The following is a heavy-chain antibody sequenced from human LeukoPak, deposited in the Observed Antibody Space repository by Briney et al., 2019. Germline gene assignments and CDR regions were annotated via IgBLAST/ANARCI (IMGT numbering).Heavy chain of an antibody. D-gene: IGHD2-2*01. CDR1: GGSFSGYY. CDR3: ARTSYCSSTSCWHNWFDP. J-gene: IGHJ5*02. CDR2: INHSGNT. Sequence: PSETLSLTCAVYGGSFSGYYWIWIRQPPGKGLEGIGEINHSGNTNYNPSLKSRVTISVDTSKNQFSLQLSSVTAADTAVYYCARTSYCSSTSCWHNWFDPWGQGTLVTVSS. V-gene: IGHV4-34*01.